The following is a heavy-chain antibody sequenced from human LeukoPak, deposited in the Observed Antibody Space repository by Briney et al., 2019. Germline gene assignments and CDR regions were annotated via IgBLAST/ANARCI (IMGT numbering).Heavy chain of an antibody. CDR3: AREAYDFWSGYVLD. CDR1: GYTFTSYG. D-gene: IGHD3-3*01. V-gene: IGHV1-18*01. J-gene: IGHJ4*02. CDR2: ISTYNADT. Sequence: GASVKVSCKASGYTFTSYGISWVRQAPGQGLEWMGWISTYNADTDYAQNLQGRVTMTTDTSTSTAYMELRSLRSDDTAVYYCAREAYDFWSGYVLDWGQGTLVTVSS.